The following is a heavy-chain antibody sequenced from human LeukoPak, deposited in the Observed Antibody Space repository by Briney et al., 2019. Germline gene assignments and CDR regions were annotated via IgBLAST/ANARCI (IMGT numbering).Heavy chain of an antibody. D-gene: IGHD6-13*01. J-gene: IGHJ3*02. Sequence: SETLSLTCTVSGGSISSYYLSWIRQPPGKGLEWIGYIYYSGSTNYNPSLKSRVTISVDTSKNQFSLKLSSVTAADTAVYYCARQGYSSSWYVGRRAFDIWGQGTMVTVSS. CDR3: ARQGYSSSWYVGRRAFDI. CDR1: GGSISSYY. CDR2: IYYSGST. V-gene: IGHV4-59*08.